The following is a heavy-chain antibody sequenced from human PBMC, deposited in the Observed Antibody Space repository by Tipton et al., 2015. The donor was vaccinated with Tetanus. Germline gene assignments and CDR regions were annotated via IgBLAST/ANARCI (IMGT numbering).Heavy chain of an antibody. Sequence: QSGAEVKKPGASVKVSCKASGYTFTSYGISWVRQAPGQGLEWMGWISAYNGNTNYAQKPQGRVTMTTDTSTSTAYMELRSLRSDDTAVYYCARDAPYIVVVPAAMPDFNYYYYYYMDVWGKGTTVTVSS. CDR2: ISAYNGNT. CDR3: ARDAPYIVVVPAAMPDFNYYYYYYMDV. J-gene: IGHJ6*03. D-gene: IGHD2-2*01. CDR1: GYTFTSYG. V-gene: IGHV1-18*01.